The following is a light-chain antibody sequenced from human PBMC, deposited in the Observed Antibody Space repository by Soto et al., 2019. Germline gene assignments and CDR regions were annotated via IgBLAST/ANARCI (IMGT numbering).Light chain of an antibody. CDR1: QSINNW. Sequence: DIQMTQSPSTLSASVGDRVTITCRASQSINNWLAWYQQKPGKAPKLLIYKASSLESGVPSRFSGSGSGTEFSLTINSLQPDDFATYYCQQYNGYSTFGQGTKVEIK. J-gene: IGKJ1*01. CDR3: QQYNGYST. CDR2: KAS. V-gene: IGKV1-5*03.